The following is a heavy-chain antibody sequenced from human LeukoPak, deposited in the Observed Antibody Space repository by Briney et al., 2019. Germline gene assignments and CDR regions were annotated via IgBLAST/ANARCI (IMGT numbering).Heavy chain of an antibody. CDR1: GYKFTAYY. J-gene: IGHJ4*02. D-gene: IGHD5-18*01. CDR3: ARGVTPRIQLWLRLVDY. CDR2: FNPNSGGST. V-gene: IGHV1-46*01. Sequence: GASVKVSCKASGYKFTAYYMHWVRQAPGQGLEWMGWFNPNSGGSTSYAQKLQGRVTMTRDTSTSTVYMELSSLRSEDTAVYYCARGVTPRIQLWLRLVDYWGQGTLVTVSS.